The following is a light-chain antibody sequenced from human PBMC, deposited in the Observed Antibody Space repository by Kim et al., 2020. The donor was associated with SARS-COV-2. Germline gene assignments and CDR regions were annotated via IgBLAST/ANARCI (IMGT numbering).Light chain of an antibody. CDR1: SLRSYY. CDR3: NSRDSNDYVV. J-gene: IGLJ2*01. Sequence: VALGQTVRITCQGDSLRSYYATWYQQKPGQAPKVVIYGKDNRPSGVTDRFSGSSSGNTAYLTITGTQAGDEADYYCNSRDSNDYVVFGGGTKVTVL. CDR2: GKD. V-gene: IGLV3-19*01.